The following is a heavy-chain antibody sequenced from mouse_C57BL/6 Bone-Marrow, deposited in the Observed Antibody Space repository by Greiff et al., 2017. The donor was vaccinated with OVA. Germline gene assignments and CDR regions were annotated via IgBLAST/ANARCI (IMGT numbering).Heavy chain of an antibody. CDR1: GFNIKDDY. CDR2: IDPENGDT. D-gene: IGHD1-1*01. V-gene: IGHV14-4*01. Sequence: EVQGVESGAELVRPGASVKLSCTASGFNIKDDYMHWVKQRPEQGLEWIGWIDPENGDTEYASKFQGKATITADTSSNTAYLQLSSLTSEDTAVYYCTFITTVVADFDVWGTGTTVTVSS. J-gene: IGHJ1*03. CDR3: TFITTVVADFDV.